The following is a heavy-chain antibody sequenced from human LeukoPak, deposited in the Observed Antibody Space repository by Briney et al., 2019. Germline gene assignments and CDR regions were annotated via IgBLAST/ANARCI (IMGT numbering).Heavy chain of an antibody. CDR1: GFTFDDYA. CDR3: AREVADIVVVPAALYDY. J-gene: IGHJ4*02. D-gene: IGHD2-2*01. V-gene: IGHV3-53*01. Sequence: PGRSLRLSCAASGFTFDDYAMHWVRQAPGKGLEWVSVIYSGGSTYYADSVKGRFTISRDNSKNTLYLQMNSLRAEDTALYYCAREVADIVVVPAALYDYWGQGTLVTVSS. CDR2: IYSGGST.